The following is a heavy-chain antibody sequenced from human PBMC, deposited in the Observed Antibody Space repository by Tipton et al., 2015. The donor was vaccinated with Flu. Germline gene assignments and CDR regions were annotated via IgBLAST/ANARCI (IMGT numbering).Heavy chain of an antibody. Sequence: QLVQSGAEVKKPGESLKISCKASGYSFTNYWIGWVRQMPGKGLEWMGFVYPGDSGTTYSPSFQGQVTISDDKSISTAYLQWSSLKPSDTAMYYCARVASSSPDYWGQGTLVTVSS. CDR3: ARVASSSPDY. J-gene: IGHJ4*02. D-gene: IGHD6-6*01. CDR2: VYPGDSGT. V-gene: IGHV5-51*01. CDR1: GYSFTNYW.